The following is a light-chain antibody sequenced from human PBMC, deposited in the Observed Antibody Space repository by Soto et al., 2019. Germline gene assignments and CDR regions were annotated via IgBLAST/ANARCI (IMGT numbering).Light chain of an antibody. Sequence: EVVMTQSPDTLSVSPGETVTLSCRASQSVRSKLAWYQQKPGQAPRLFIYGASTRATGIPARFSGSGSGTDFTLTISSLEPEDFAVYYCQQRSNWPPITFGQGTRLEIK. CDR1: QSVRSK. V-gene: IGKV3-15*01. J-gene: IGKJ5*01. CDR2: GAS. CDR3: QQRSNWPPIT.